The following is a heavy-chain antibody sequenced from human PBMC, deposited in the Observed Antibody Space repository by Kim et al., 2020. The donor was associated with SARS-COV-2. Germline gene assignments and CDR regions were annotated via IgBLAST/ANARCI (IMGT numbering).Heavy chain of an antibody. CDR3: ARVAAYCGGVGSVPYFAY. CDR2: IYNSVST. Sequence: SETLSLTCTVSGGSISSGGYYWSWIRQHPGEGLEWIGYIYNSVSTYYNPSLKSRVTISPDTSKNQFSLKLNSVTAADTAVYYCARVAAYCGGVGSVPYFAYWGQGTLVTVSS. V-gene: IGHV4-31*03. J-gene: IGHJ4*01. D-gene: IGHD2-21*01. CDR1: GGSISSGGYY.